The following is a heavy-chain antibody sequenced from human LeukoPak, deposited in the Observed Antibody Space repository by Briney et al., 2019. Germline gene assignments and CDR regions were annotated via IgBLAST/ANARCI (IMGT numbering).Heavy chain of an antibody. CDR3: ASSGKYQLLPYFYYYGMDV. J-gene: IGHJ6*02. CDR2: ISAYNGNT. CDR1: GYTFTSYG. D-gene: IGHD2-2*01. Sequence: ASVKVSCKASGYTFTSYGISWVRQAPGQGLEWMGWISAYNGNTNYAQKLQGRVTMTTDTSTSTAYMELRSLRSDDTAVYYCASSGKYQLLPYFYYYGMDVWGQGTTVTVSS. V-gene: IGHV1-18*01.